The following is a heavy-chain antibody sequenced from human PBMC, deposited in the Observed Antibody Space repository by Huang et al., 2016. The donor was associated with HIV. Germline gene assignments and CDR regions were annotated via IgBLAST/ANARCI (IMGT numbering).Heavy chain of an antibody. CDR3: ARESNIVVVPHTIKFFDY. CDR2: IIPIFGTT. CDR1: GGSFSNHV. D-gene: IGHD2-2*01. V-gene: IGHV1-69*01. J-gene: IGHJ4*02. Sequence: QVQLVQSGAEVKKPGSSVKVSCKASGGSFSNHVFSWVRQGPGQGLEWKGGIIPIFGTTNYAQKCQGRVTITADESTGTAYLELSSLRSEDTAVYFCARESNIVVVPHTIKFFDYWGQGTLVTVSS.